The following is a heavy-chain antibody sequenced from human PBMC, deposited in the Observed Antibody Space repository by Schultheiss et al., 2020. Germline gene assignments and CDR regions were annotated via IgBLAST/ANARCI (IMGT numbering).Heavy chain of an antibody. CDR3: AREGGLLYRSSFAFDF. CDR2: ISSNGVST. D-gene: IGHD6-13*01. V-gene: IGHV3-64*01. CDR1: GFTFSSYA. J-gene: IGHJ4*02. Sequence: GGSLRLSCSASGFTFSSYAMHWVRQAPGKGLEYVSAISSNGVSTYYANSVKGRFTISRDNSKNTLYLQMGSLRAEDMAVYYCAREGGLLYRSSFAFDFWGQGTRVTVSS.